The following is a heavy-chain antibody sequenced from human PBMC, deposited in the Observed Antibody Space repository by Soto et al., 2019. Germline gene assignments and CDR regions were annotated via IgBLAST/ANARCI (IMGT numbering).Heavy chain of an antibody. CDR3: ARVAKPGGGVHYFGY. J-gene: IGHJ4*02. V-gene: IGHV1-69*13. CDR1: GYTFTNFG. CDR2: IIPIFGTA. D-gene: IGHD1-1*01. Sequence: ASVKVSCKASGYTFTNFGISWVRQAPGQGLEWMGGIIPIFGTANYAQKFQGRVTITADESTSTAYMELRSLRSDDTAVYYCARVAKPGGGVHYFGYWGQGTLVTVSS.